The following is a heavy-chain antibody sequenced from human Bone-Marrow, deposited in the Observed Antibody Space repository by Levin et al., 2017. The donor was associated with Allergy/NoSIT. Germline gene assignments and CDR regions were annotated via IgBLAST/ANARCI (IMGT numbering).Heavy chain of an antibody. J-gene: IGHJ4*02. CDR3: ARDIAPPGGAGIDH. CDR1: GFRFDDNA. D-gene: IGHD4-23*01. CDR2: ISWNSDRI. V-gene: IGHV3-9*01. Sequence: PGGSLRLSCAASGFRFDDNAMHWVRQVPGKGLEWVSGISWNSDRIAYVDSVKGRFTISRDNARNSLFLQMNSLRPEDTAVYYCARDIAPPGGAGIDHWGQGTLVSVSS.